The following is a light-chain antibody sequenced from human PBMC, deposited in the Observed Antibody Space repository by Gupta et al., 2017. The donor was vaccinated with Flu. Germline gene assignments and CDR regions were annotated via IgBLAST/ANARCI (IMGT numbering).Light chain of an antibody. V-gene: IGKV1-5*03. Sequence: DIQLTRAPSTLSASVGDSVTITCRASQTIDRWLAWYQKKPGRAPKSLIYKASSLDTGVPSRFSGSGSGTEFSLTISSLQPDDFATYYCQQYRSSPWTFGQGTKVEIK. CDR3: QQYRSSPWT. CDR1: QTIDRW. CDR2: KAS. J-gene: IGKJ1*01.